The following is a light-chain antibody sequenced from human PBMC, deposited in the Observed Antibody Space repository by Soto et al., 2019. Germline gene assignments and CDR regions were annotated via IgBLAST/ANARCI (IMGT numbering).Light chain of an antibody. CDR2: GAS. CDR1: QSVSSSY. V-gene: IGKV3-20*01. Sequence: EIVLTQSPGTLSLSPGERATLSCRASQSVSSSYLAWYQQKPGQAPRLLIYGASSRATGIPDRFSSRGSGTDFTLTISRLEPEDCAGYYCQQYGSSPPWYTFGQGTKLEIK. J-gene: IGKJ2*01. CDR3: QQYGSSPPWYT.